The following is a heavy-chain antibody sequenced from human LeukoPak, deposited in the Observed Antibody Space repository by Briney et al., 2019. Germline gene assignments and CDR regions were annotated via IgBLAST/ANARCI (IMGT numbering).Heavy chain of an antibody. J-gene: IGHJ4*02. CDR1: GFTFDDYA. CDR2: ISWNSGSI. CDR3: AKDMHGDYVGYFDY. Sequence: GRSLRLSCAASGFTFDDYAMHWVRQAPGKGLEWVSGISWNSGSIGHADSVKGRFTISRDSAKNSLYLQMNSLRAEDTALYYCAKDMHGDYVGYFDYWGQGTLVTVSS. D-gene: IGHD4-17*01. V-gene: IGHV3-9*01.